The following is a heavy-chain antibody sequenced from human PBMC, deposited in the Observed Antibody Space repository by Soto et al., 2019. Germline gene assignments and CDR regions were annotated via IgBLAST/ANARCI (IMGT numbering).Heavy chain of an antibody. V-gene: IGHV3-23*01. D-gene: IGHD1-1*01. CDR1: GFTFCSYA. CDR3: AKDGPGTYCYYGMDV. J-gene: IGHJ6*02. Sequence: WGSLRLSCAASGFTFCSYAMSFCRHSPSKWRAWVYAISCSGGSTYYAYSVKGPFTISIDNSKNTLYLQMNSLRAEDTAVYYCAKDGPGTYCYYGMDVWGQGTTVTVSS. CDR2: ISCSGGST.